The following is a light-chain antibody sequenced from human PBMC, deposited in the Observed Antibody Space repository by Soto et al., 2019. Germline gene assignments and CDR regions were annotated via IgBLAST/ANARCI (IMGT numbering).Light chain of an antibody. J-gene: IGKJ2*01. V-gene: IGKV3-15*01. CDR3: QQHNYWPS. CDR1: QSVATN. CDR2: SAS. Sequence: IVMTQSPATLSVSPGERATLSCRASQSVATNLAWYQQKPGQPPRLLIHSASTRATGVPARFSGSGSGTEFTLTISSLQSEDFAVYYCQQHNYWPSFGQGTNLEIK.